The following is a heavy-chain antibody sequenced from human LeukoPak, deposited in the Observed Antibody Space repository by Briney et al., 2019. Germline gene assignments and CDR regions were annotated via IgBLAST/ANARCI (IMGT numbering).Heavy chain of an antibody. Sequence: PGRSLRLSCAASGFTFDDCAMHWVRQAPGKGLEWVSAISGSGGSTYYADSVKGRFTISRDNSKNTLYLQMNSLRAEDTAVYYCAKDGLGYCSGGSCSKPLWDYYYMDVWGKGTTVTVSS. CDR3: AKDGLGYCSGGSCSKPLWDYYYMDV. CDR1: GFTFDDCA. D-gene: IGHD2-15*01. J-gene: IGHJ6*03. V-gene: IGHV3-23*01. CDR2: ISGSGGST.